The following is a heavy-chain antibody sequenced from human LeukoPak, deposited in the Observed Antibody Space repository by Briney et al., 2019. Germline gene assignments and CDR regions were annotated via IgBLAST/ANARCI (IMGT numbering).Heavy chain of an antibody. Sequence: SDPLSLTCTVSGHYINRYYWSWLRQPTGKGLEWLGRIYSTASTNYNPSLKSRLTMSVDTSKNQFSLKLHSVTAADTAVYYCARDPDDYSNPYYYFGMDVWGPGTTVTVS. V-gene: IGHV4-4*07. CDR2: IYSTAST. CDR1: GHYINRYY. J-gene: IGHJ6*02. CDR3: ARDPDDYSNPYYYFGMDV. D-gene: IGHD4-11*01.